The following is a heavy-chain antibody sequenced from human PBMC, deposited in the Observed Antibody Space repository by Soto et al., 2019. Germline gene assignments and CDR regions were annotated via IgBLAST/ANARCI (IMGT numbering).Heavy chain of an antibody. V-gene: IGHV4-4*02. CDR2: IYHSGST. J-gene: IGHJ4*02. CDR1: GGSISSSNW. CDR3: ARSNSGSGSYSYWFY. D-gene: IGHD3-10*01. Sequence: QVQLQESGPGLVKPSGTLSLTCAVSGGSISSSNWWSWVRQPPGKGLEWIGEIYHSGSTNYNPSLERRVTISVDKSKNQFSLKLSSVTAADTAVYYCARSNSGSGSYSYWFYWGQGTLVTVSS.